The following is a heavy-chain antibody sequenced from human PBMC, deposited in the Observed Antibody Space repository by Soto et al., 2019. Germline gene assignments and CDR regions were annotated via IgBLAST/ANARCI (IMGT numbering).Heavy chain of an antibody. V-gene: IGHV1-3*01. Sequence: GASVKVSCKASGYTFASCALHWVRQAPGQRLEWMGWINADNGITKYSQRFQGRVTVTRDTPASTAYMELSSLRSEDTAVYYCARDHMDYGENYYYYYMDVWGKGTTVTVSS. J-gene: IGHJ6*03. CDR2: INADNGIT. CDR1: GYTFASCA. CDR3: ARDHMDYGENYYYYYMDV. D-gene: IGHD4-17*01.